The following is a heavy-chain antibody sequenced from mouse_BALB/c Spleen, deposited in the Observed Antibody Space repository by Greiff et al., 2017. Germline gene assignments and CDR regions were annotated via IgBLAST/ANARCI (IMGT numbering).Heavy chain of an antibody. D-gene: IGHD1-1*01. J-gene: IGHJ4*01. CDR1: GFTFSSYT. CDR2: ISSGGSYT. V-gene: IGHV5-6-4*01. CDR3: TRGDNYYGSKGFYAMDY. Sequence: VESGGGLVKPGGSLKLSCAASGFTFSSYTMSWVRQPPAKRLEWIATISSGGSYTYYPDSVKGRFTISRDNAKNTLYLQMSSLKSEDTAMYYCTRGDNYYGSKGFYAMDYWGQGTSVTVSS.